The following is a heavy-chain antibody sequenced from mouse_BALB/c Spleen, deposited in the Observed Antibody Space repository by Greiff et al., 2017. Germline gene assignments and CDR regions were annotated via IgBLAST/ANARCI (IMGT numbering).Heavy chain of an antibody. CDR3: TRAMVKRAMDY. J-gene: IGHJ4*01. V-gene: IGHV1S81*02. CDR1: GYTFTSYY. CDR2: INPSNGGT. D-gene: IGHD2-1*01. Sequence: VQLQQSGAELVKPGASVKLSCKASGYTFTSYYMYWVKQRPGQGLEWIGEINPSNGGTNFNEKFKSKATLTVDKSSSTAYMQLSSLTSEDSAVYYCTRAMVKRAMDYWGQGTSVTVSS.